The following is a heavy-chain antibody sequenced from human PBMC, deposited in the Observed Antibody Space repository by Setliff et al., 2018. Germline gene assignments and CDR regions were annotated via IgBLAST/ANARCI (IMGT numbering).Heavy chain of an antibody. V-gene: IGHV1-18*01. J-gene: IGHJ6*03. Sequence: ASVKVSCKASGYTFTSYGISWVRQAPGQGLEWMGWISAYNGNTNYAQKLQGRVTMTTDTSTSTAYMELRSLRSDDTAVYYCARVWNYNFWSGYPRGLYYMDVWGKGTTVTDSS. D-gene: IGHD3-3*01. CDR1: GYTFTSYG. CDR3: ARVWNYNFWSGYPRGLYYMDV. CDR2: ISAYNGNT.